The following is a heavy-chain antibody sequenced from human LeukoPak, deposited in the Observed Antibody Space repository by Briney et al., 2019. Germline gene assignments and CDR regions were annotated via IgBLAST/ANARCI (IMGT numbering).Heavy chain of an antibody. CDR1: GYTFTGYY. CDR2: INPNSGGT. D-gene: IGHD5-24*01. CDR3: ARYGSWGWLQYDFDY. J-gene: IGHJ4*02. Sequence: EASVKVSCKASGYTFTGYYMHWVRQAPGQGLEWMGWINPNSGGTNYAQKLQGRVTMTTDTSTSTAYMELRSLRSDDTAVYYCARYGSWGWLQYDFDYWGQGTLVTVSS. V-gene: IGHV1-2*02.